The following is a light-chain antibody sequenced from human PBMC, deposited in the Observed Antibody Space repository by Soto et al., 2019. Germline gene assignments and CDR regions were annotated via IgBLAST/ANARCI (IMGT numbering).Light chain of an antibody. V-gene: IGLV1-44*01. Sequence: QSVLTQPTSASGTPGQRVTISCSGSSSNIGSNSVSWYQQLPGTAPKLLIYDNNQRPSGVPDRFSGSKSGTSASLAISGLQSGDEADYYCAAWDDSLNGYVFGTGTKLTVL. CDR3: AAWDDSLNGYV. J-gene: IGLJ1*01. CDR2: DNN. CDR1: SSNIGSNS.